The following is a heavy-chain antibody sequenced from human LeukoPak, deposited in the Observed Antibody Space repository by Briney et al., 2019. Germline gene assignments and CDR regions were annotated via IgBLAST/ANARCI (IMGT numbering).Heavy chain of an antibody. V-gene: IGHV3-7*01. CDR1: GFSFSSNW. J-gene: IGHJ5*02. CDR3: ARLGLEVGGPNWFDP. D-gene: IGHD1-1*01. Sequence: GGSLRLSCAAPGFSFSSNWMGWVRQAPGKGLEWVAHIKRDGSQKYYLDSVKGRFTISRDNAKNSLYLQMNSLGVEDTAVYYCARLGLEVGGPNWFDPWGQGTLVTVSS. CDR2: IKRDGSQK.